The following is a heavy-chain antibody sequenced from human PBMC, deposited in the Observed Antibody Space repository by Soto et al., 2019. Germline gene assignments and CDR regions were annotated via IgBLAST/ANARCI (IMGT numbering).Heavy chain of an antibody. Sequence: GGSLRLSCTASGFTFSDYYMSWIRQAPGNGLEWVSYISSSGSTIYYADSVKGRFTISRDNAKNSLYLQMNSLRAEDTAVYYCAREILTGAFDIWGQGTMVPVSS. CDR3: AREILTGAFDI. CDR1: GFTFSDYY. V-gene: IGHV3-11*01. CDR2: ISSSGSTI. J-gene: IGHJ3*02.